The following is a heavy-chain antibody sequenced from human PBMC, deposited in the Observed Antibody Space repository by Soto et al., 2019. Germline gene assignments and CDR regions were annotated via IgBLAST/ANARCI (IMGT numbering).Heavy chain of an antibody. Sequence: SETLSLTCTVSGASISGFYWSWIRKSAGKGLEWIGRIYATGTTDYNPSLKSRVMMSVDTSKKQFSLKLRSVTAAATAVYYCARDGTKTLRDWFDPWGQGISVTVSS. CDR2: IYATGTT. D-gene: IGHD1-1*01. CDR3: ARDGTKTLRDWFDP. CDR1: GASISGFY. V-gene: IGHV4-4*07. J-gene: IGHJ5*02.